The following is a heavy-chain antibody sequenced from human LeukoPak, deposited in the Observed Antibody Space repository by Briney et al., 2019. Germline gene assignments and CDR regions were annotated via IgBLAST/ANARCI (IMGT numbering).Heavy chain of an antibody. D-gene: IGHD5-24*01. CDR2: ISYDGSNK. Sequence: GGSLRLSCAASGFTFSSYAMHWVRQAPGKGLEWVAVISYDGSNKYYADSVKGRFTISRDNSENTLYLQMNSLRAEDTAVYYCARDGYRSEGTFDIWGQGTMVTVSS. V-gene: IGHV3-30-3*01. CDR3: ARDGYRSEGTFDI. J-gene: IGHJ3*02. CDR1: GFTFSSYA.